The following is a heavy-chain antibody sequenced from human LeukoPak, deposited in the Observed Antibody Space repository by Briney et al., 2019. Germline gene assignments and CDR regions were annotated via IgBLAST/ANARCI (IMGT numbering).Heavy chain of an antibody. V-gene: IGHV3-21*01. CDR3: ARGYCSGTSCYMFAS. CDR1: GFNFIDNS. J-gene: IGHJ4*02. D-gene: IGHD2-2*02. CDR2: ISSSNTYI. Sequence: GGSLRLSCAGSGFNFIDNSIHWVRQAPGKGLEWVSSISSSNTYIYYRDSVKGRFIISRDNAKNSLFLQMNSLRAEDTAVYYCARGYCSGTSCYMFASWGQGTRVTVSS.